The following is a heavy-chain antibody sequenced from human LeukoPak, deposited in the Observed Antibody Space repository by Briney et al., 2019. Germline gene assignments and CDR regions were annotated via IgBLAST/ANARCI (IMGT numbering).Heavy chain of an antibody. J-gene: IGHJ4*02. V-gene: IGHV3-23*01. D-gene: IGHD3-3*01. CDR3: AKDRDDFWSGPYYFDY. CDR2: ISGGGDVT. Sequence: PGGSLRLSCAASGFTFSSYALSWLRQTPGKGLEWVSTISGGGDVTYYADSVKGRFTISRDNSKNSLYLQMSSLRAEDTAVYYCAKDRDDFWSGPYYFDYWGQGTLVTVSS. CDR1: GFTFSSYA.